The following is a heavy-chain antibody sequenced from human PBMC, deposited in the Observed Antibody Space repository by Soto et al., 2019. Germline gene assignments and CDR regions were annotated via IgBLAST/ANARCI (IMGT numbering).Heavy chain of an antibody. CDR2: IDHGGST. V-gene: IGHV4-34*01. Sequence: QVQLQQWGAGLLKPSETLSLTCGVYGGSFSDYYWSWIRQSPKKGLEWIGEIDHGGSTNYNPSLKSRVTISTDTSNNQLCLKLTSVTAADTAVYYCARGKGYRGYDCFDPWGQGTLVTVSS. J-gene: IGHJ5*02. CDR1: GGSFSDYY. D-gene: IGHD5-12*01. CDR3: ARGKGYRGYDCFDP.